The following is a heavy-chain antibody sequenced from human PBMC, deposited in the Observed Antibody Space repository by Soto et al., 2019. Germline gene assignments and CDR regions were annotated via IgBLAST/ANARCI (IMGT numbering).Heavy chain of an antibody. D-gene: IGHD3-3*01. J-gene: IGHJ4*02. CDR3: AKWSYLDF. CDR2: ISGSDGKT. Sequence: PGGYLRLSCTTSGLSFASFAMTWVRQAPGKGLEWGATISGSDGKTYYADSVKGRFSISRDTSRNTLYLQMNSPRADDSAIYYCAKWSYLDFWGQGTLVTVSS. V-gene: IGHV3-23*01. CDR1: GLSFASFA.